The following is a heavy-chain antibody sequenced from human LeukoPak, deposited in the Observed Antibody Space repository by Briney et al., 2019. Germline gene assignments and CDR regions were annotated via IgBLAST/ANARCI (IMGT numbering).Heavy chain of an antibody. Sequence: ASVKVSCKASGYTFTSYGISWVRQAPGQGLEWMGWISAYNGNTNYAQKLQGRVTMTTDTSTSTAYMELRSLRSDDTAVYYCARNPLGMVRGASPYFDPWGQGTLVTVSS. CDR3: ARNPLGMVRGASPYFDP. J-gene: IGHJ5*02. CDR2: ISAYNGNT. CDR1: GYTFTSYG. V-gene: IGHV1-18*01. D-gene: IGHD3-10*01.